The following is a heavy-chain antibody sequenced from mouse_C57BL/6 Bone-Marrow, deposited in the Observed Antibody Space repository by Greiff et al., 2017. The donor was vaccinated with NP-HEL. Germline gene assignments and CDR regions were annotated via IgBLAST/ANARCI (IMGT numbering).Heavy chain of an antibody. CDR2: ISNGGGST. Sequence: EVQVVESGGGLVQPGGSLKLSCAASGFTFSDYYMYWVRQTPEKRLEWVAYISNGGGSTYYPDTVKGRFTISRDNAKNTLYLQMSRLKSEDTAMYYCARQTVVAPYWYFDVWGTGTTVTVSS. J-gene: IGHJ1*03. V-gene: IGHV5-12*01. D-gene: IGHD1-1*01. CDR1: GFTFSDYY. CDR3: ARQTVVAPYWYFDV.